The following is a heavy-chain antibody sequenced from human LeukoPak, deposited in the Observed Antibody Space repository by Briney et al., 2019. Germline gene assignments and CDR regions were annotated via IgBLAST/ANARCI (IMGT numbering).Heavy chain of an antibody. D-gene: IGHD3-10*01. CDR3: AISGLGFGEFRGLDY. V-gene: IGHV3-53*01. J-gene: IGHJ4*02. CDR1: GFTFSSYE. Sequence: PGGSLRLSCAASGFTFSSYEMNWVCQAPGKGLEWVSVIFSSGPTYYADSVKGRFTISRDTSKNALYLQMNSLRAEDTAVYYCAISGLGFGEFRGLDYWGQGTLVTVSS. CDR2: IFSSGPT.